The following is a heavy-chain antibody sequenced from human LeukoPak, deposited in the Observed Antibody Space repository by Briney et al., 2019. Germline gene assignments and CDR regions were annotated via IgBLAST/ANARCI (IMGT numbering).Heavy chain of an antibody. CDR3: AREGEAHHGDYFEY. J-gene: IGHJ4*02. D-gene: IGHD4-17*01. CDR1: GFTVSSSY. CDR2: IYSGGEA. V-gene: IGHV3-66*01. Sequence: PGGSLRLSCEASGFTVSSSYMSWVRQVPGKGLEWVSVIYSGGEAHYADSVKGRFTISRDNSENTLHLQMNSLRAEDTAVYYCAREGEAHHGDYFEYWGQGTLVTVSS.